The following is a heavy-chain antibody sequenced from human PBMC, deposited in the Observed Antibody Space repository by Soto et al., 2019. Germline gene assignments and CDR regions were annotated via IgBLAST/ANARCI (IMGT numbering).Heavy chain of an antibody. V-gene: IGHV3-33*01. CDR2: ICYDGSNK. D-gene: IGHD6-19*01. J-gene: IGHJ3*02. CDR1: GFTFSSYG. CDR3: TRDPLIAVAAYDAFDI. Sequence: QVQLVESGGGVVQRGGSLRLSCAASGFTFSSYGMHWVRQAPGKGLEWVAVICYDGSNKYYADSVKGRYTISRDDSKNTVYLQMNSLGAEDTAVYYCTRDPLIAVAAYDAFDIWGQGTSVTVSS.